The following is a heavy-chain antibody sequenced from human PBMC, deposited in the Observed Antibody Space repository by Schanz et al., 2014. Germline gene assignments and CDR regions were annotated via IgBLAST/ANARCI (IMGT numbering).Heavy chain of an antibody. D-gene: IGHD3-9*01. CDR2: INSDGTKR. J-gene: IGHJ5*02. CDR1: GFTLSSYG. Sequence: QVRLVESGGGVVQPGRSLRLSCAASGFTLSSYGMHWVRQAPGKGLEWVAFINSDGTKRFYADSVKSRFTISRDNSRNTLYLQMNSLRAEDTAVYYCAKAADWPVTRFDPWGQGTLVTVSS. V-gene: IGHV3-30*18. CDR3: AKAADWPVTRFDP.